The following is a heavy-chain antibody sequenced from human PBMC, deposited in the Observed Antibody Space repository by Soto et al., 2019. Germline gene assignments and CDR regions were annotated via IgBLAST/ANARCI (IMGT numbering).Heavy chain of an antibody. D-gene: IGHD3-16*01. CDR3: ARERVAGIWGDAVDR. J-gene: IGHJ3*02. V-gene: IGHV1-18*04. CDR1: GYTFTNHG. CDR2: INPYNANA. Sequence: QVQLVQSGAEVKKPGASVKVSCKTSGYTFTNHGINWVRQAPGQGLEWMGWINPYNANANYAQKLQGRVTMTTDTSTRTAYMDLRSLTSDATVGYYCARERVAGIWGDAVDRWGQGTMVTVSS.